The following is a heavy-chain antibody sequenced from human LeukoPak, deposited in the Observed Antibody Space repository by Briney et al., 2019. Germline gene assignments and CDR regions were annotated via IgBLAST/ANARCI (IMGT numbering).Heavy chain of an antibody. CDR1: GFTFSTAW. CDR2: IKSETDGGTT. V-gene: IGHV3-15*01. Sequence: GGSLRLSCAASGFTFSTAWMTWVRQAPGKGLEWVGRIKSETDGGTTDYAASVKGRFTISRDDSRNTLYLQMNSLKTEDTAVYFCSTPSGAPTTLSPSFGAWGQGALVTVSS. D-gene: IGHD5-12*01. CDR3: STPSGAPTTLSPSFGA. J-gene: IGHJ5*02.